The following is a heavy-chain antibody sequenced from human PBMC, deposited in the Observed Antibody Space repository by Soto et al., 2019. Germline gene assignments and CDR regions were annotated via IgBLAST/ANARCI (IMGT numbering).Heavy chain of an antibody. Sequence: QVQLQQWGAGLLKPSETLSLTCAVYGGSFSGYYWSWIRQPPGKGLEWIGEINHSGSTNYNPSLKSRVTISVDTSKNQFSLKLSSVTAADTAVYYCARVAYDYVWGSYRFRTRNWFDPWGQGTLVTVSS. CDR2: INHSGST. CDR1: GGSFSGYY. V-gene: IGHV4-34*01. D-gene: IGHD3-16*02. J-gene: IGHJ5*02. CDR3: ARVAYDYVWGSYRFRTRNWFDP.